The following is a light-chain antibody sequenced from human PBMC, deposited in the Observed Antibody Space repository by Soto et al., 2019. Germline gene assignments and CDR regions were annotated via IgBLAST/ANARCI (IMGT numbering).Light chain of an antibody. CDR2: AAS. CDR1: QGISIW. V-gene: IGKV1-12*01. CDR3: QQASSFPPT. J-gene: IGKJ2*01. Sequence: DIQMTQSPSSVSKSVGDRVTITCRASQGISIWLAWYQQKPGKAPSLLIYAASILQSGVPSRFSGNGSGTDFTLTISSLQPEDFAIYYCQQASSFPPTFGQGTKLEIK.